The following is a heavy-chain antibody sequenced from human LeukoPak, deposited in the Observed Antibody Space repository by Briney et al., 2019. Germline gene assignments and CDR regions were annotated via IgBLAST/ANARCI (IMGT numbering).Heavy chain of an antibody. J-gene: IGHJ3*02. CDR1: GFTVSRNY. CDR2: ISSGGNT. D-gene: IGHD3-22*01. CDR3: ARNDRGAFDI. Sequence: GGSLRLSCAASGFTVSRNYMSWVRQAPGKGLEWVSVISSGGNTYYTDSVKGRFTISRDNSKNTLYLQMSSLRAEDTAVYYCARNDRGAFDIWGQGTMVTVSS. V-gene: IGHV3-53*01.